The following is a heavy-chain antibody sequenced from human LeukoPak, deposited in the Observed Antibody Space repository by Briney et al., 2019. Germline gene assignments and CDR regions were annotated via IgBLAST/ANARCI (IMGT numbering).Heavy chain of an antibody. J-gene: IGHJ5*02. Sequence: GASVKVSCKASGGTLSSYAISWVRQAPGQGLEWMGRIIPILGIANYAQKFQGRVTITADKSTSTAYMELSRLRSDDTAVYYCARGWNYYYDSSGFHWFDPWGQGTLVTVSS. CDR2: IIPILGIA. D-gene: IGHD3-22*01. CDR1: GGTLSSYA. CDR3: ARGWNYYYDSSGFHWFDP. V-gene: IGHV1-69*04.